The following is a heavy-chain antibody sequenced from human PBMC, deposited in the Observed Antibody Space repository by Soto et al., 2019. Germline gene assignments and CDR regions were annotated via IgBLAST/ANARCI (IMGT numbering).Heavy chain of an antibody. D-gene: IGHD2-2*01. CDR1: GFTFSSYA. CDR3: AKCRRYCSSTSCPPVRTIDY. J-gene: IGHJ4*02. V-gene: IGHV3-23*01. Sequence: EVQLLESGGGLVQPGGSLRLSCAASGFTFSSYAMSWVRQAPGKGLEWVSAISGSGGSTYYADSVKGRFTISRDNSKNTLYLQMNSLRAEDTAVYYCAKCRRYCSSTSCPPVRTIDYWGQGTLVTVSS. CDR2: ISGSGGST.